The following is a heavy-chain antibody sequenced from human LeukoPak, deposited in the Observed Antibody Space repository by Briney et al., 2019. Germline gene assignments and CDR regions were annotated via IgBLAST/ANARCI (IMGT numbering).Heavy chain of an antibody. Sequence: GGSLRLSCAASGFTFNNYGMHWVRQAPGKGLEWMGVISYDGISKYYGDSVRGRLTISRDDSKNMLYLQVISLRAEDTAVYYCAKDGGSGWSGLGFDYWGQGTLVTVSS. CDR2: ISYDGISK. CDR1: GFTFNNYG. V-gene: IGHV3-30*18. J-gene: IGHJ4*02. D-gene: IGHD6-19*01. CDR3: AKDGGSGWSGLGFDY.